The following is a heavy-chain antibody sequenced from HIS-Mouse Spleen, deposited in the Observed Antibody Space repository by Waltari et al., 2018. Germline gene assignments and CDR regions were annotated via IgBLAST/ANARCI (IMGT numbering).Heavy chain of an antibody. Sequence: EVQLVESGGGLVKPGGSLRLSCAASGFTFSSYSMNWVRQAPGKGLEWVSSISSSSSYIYYADSVKGRLTISRDNAKNSLYLQMNSLRAEDTAVYYCARLPKSYGTSDYWGQGTLVTVSS. CDR3: ARLPKSYGTSDY. V-gene: IGHV3-21*01. J-gene: IGHJ4*02. CDR2: ISSSSSYI. CDR1: GFTFSSYS. D-gene: IGHD1-26*01.